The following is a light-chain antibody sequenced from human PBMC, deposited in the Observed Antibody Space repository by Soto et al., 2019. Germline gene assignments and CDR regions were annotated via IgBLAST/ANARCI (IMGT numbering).Light chain of an antibody. CDR2: AVN. CDR3: CSYAGSYPWV. CDR1: SSDVGDYNY. V-gene: IGLV2-11*01. J-gene: IGLJ3*02. Sequence: QSALTQPRSVSGSPGQSVTISCTGTSSDVGDYNYVSWYQQHPGKAPKLLIYAVNMRPSGVPDRFSGSKSGNTASLTISGLQAEEGADYSCCSYAGSYPWVFGGGTKLTVL.